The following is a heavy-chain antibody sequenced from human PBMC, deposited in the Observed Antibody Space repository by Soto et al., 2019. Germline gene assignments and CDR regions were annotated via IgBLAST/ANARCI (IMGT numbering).Heavy chain of an antibody. V-gene: IGHV3-21*01. Sequence: GSLRLSCAASGFTFSSYSMNWVRQAPGKGLEWVSSISSSSSYIYYADSVKGRFTISRDNAKNSLYLQMNSLRAEDTAVYYCARDPFLPRSAAGVSDAFDIWGQGTMVTVSS. CDR1: GFTFSSYS. CDR3: ARDPFLPRSAAGVSDAFDI. J-gene: IGHJ3*02. D-gene: IGHD6-13*01. CDR2: ISSSSSYI.